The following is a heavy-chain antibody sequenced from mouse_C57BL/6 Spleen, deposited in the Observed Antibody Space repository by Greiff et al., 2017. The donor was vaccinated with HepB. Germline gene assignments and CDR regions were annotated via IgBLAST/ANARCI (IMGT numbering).Heavy chain of an antibody. V-gene: IGHV5-15*01. D-gene: IGHD1-1*01. Sequence: EVKLVESGGGLVQPGGSLKLSCAASGFTFSDYGMAWVRQAPRKGPEWVAFISNLAYSIYYADTVTGRITNSRENAKNTLYLEMSSLRSEDTAMYYCARQGDYYYGSSPYYYAMDYWGQGTSVTVSS. CDR3: ARQGDYYYGSSPYYYAMDY. J-gene: IGHJ4*01. CDR2: ISNLAYSI. CDR1: GFTFSDYG.